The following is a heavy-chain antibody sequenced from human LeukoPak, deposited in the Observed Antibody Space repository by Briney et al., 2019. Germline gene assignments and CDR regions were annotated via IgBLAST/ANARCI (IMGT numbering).Heavy chain of an antibody. CDR3: ARVPSTIFGVVTENYFDY. V-gene: IGHV1-2*02. D-gene: IGHD3-3*01. CDR2: INPNSGGT. Sequence: ASVKVSCKASGYTFTSYDINWVRQAPGQGLEWMGWINPNSGGTNYAQKFQGRVTMTRDTSISTAYMELSRLRSDDTAVYYCARVPSTIFGVVTENYFDYWGQGTLVTVSS. J-gene: IGHJ4*02. CDR1: GYTFTSYD.